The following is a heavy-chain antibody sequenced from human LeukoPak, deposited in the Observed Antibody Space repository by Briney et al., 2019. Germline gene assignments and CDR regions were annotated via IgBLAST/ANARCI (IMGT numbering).Heavy chain of an antibody. CDR1: GFTFSNYW. CDR3: ARSETTYCYDSSVYFYYYYGMDV. J-gene: IGHJ6*02. V-gene: IGHV3-7*01. CDR2: IKQDGSEK. Sequence: GGSLRPPCAASGFTFSNYWMTWVRQAPGQGLGWVANIKQDGSEKYYVDSVKGRFTISRDNAKNSLYLQMNSLRAEDRAVYYCARSETTYCYDSSVYFYYYYGMDVWGQGTTVTVSS. D-gene: IGHD3-22*01.